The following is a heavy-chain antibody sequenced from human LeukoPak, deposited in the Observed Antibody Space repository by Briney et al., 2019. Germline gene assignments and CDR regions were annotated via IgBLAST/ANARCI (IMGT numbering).Heavy chain of an antibody. Sequence: PSETLSLTCTVSGDSIISNIYWWDWVRLPPGKGLEWIGATFYPGRTFYSPSLKSRVTISVDTSKNQFSLDLSSATAADTPVYYCARRRHNFDFYDVWGRGTRVTVSS. CDR3: ARRRHNFDFYDV. V-gene: IGHV4-39*01. CDR2: TFYPGRT. CDR1: GDSIISNIYW. J-gene: IGHJ3*01. D-gene: IGHD3/OR15-3a*01.